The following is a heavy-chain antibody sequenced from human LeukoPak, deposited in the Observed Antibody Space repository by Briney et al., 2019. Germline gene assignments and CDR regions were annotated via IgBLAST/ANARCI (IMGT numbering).Heavy chain of an antibody. CDR3: AVGGDSFDY. CDR2: IYYSGST. Sequence: ASETLSLTCTVSGGSISSSSYYWGWIRQPPGKGLEWIGSIYYSGSTYYNPSLKSRVTISVDTSKNQYSLKLSSVTAADTAVYYCAVGGDSFDYWGQGTLVTVSS. CDR1: GGSISSSSYY. D-gene: IGHD3-10*01. J-gene: IGHJ4*02. V-gene: IGHV4-39*01.